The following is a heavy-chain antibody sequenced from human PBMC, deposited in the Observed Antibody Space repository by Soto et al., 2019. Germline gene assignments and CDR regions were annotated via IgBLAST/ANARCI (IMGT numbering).Heavy chain of an antibody. CDR1: GGSISSYY. Sequence: QVQLQESGPGLVKPSETLSLTCTVTGGSISSYYWSWIRQPAGKGLEWIGRIYTSGRTNYNPSLKSRVTMSVDTSKNQFSLKLSSVTAADTAVYYCARDRSGYCSSTSCYSWFDPWCQGTLVTVSS. CDR3: ARDRSGYCSSTSCYSWFDP. CDR2: IYTSGRT. D-gene: IGHD2-2*01. V-gene: IGHV4-4*07. J-gene: IGHJ5*02.